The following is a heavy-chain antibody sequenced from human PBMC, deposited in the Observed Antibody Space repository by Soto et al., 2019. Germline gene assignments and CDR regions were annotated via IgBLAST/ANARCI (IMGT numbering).Heavy chain of an antibody. D-gene: IGHD3-3*01. V-gene: IGHV4-59*08. CDR2: IYYSGST. CDR3: AILNYDFWSGYRYYFDY. J-gene: IGHJ4*02. Sequence: SETLSLTCTVSGGSISSYYWSWIRQPPGKGLEWIGYIYYSGSTNYNPSLKSRVTISVDTSKNQFSLKLSSVTAADTAVYYCAILNYDFWSGYRYYFDYSGQGTLVTVSS. CDR1: GGSISSYY.